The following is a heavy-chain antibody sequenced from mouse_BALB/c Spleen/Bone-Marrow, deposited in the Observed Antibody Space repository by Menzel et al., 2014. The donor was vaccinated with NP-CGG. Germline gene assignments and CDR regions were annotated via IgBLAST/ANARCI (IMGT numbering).Heavy chain of an antibody. J-gene: IGHJ1*01. CDR3: ARVSYRYNWYFDV. Sequence: EVQLQESGPGLVKPSQSLSLTCSVTGYSITSGYFWNWIRQFPGNKLEWMGYISYDDTNNYNPSLKNRISITRDTSKNHFFLKLNSVTTEDTATYYCARVSYRYNWYFDVWGAGTTVTVSS. CDR1: GYSITSGYF. V-gene: IGHV3-6*02. D-gene: IGHD2-14*01. CDR2: ISYDDTN.